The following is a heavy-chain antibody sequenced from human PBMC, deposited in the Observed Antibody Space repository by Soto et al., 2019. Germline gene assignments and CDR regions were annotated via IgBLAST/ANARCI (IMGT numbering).Heavy chain of an antibody. CDR2: IYYSENT. J-gene: IGHJ6*02. V-gene: IGHV4-39*01. CDR1: GGSISSSSYY. Sequence: SETLSLTCTVSGGSISSSSYYWGWIRQPPGKGLEWIGSIYYSENTYYNPSLKSRVAISGDTSKNQFSLKLSSVTAADTAVYYCARLKAAAGYYYYGMDVWGQGTTVTVSS. D-gene: IGHD6-13*01. CDR3: ARLKAAAGYYYYGMDV.